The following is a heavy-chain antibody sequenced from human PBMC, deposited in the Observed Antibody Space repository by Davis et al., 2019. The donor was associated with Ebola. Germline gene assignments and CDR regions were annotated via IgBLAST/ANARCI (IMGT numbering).Heavy chain of an antibody. CDR3: ARARITMVQGVKGRHNYYYYGMDV. V-gene: IGHV3-21*01. Sequence: GGSLRLSCAASGFTFSSYSMNWVRQAPGKGLEWVSSISSSSSYLYYADSVKGRFTISRDNAKNSLYLQLNSLRAEDTAVYYCARARITMVQGVKGRHNYYYYGMDVWGQGTTVTVSS. CDR1: GFTFSSYS. J-gene: IGHJ6*02. D-gene: IGHD3-10*01. CDR2: ISSSSSYL.